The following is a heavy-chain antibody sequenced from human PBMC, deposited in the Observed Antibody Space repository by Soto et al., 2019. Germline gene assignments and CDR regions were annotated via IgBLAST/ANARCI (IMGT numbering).Heavy chain of an antibody. J-gene: IGHJ4*02. CDR1: GGSISSYY. V-gene: IGHV4-59*01. CDR3: ARAPSGWFYYFDY. Sequence: SETLSLTCTVSGGSISSYYWSWIRQPPGKGLEWIGYIYYSGSTNYNPSLKSRVTISVDTSKNQFSLKLSSVTAADTAVYYCARAPSGWFYYFDYWGQGTLVTVSS. CDR2: IYYSGST. D-gene: IGHD6-19*01.